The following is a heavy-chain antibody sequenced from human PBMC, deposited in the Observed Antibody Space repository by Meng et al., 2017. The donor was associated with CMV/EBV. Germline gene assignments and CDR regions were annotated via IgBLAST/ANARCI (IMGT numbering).Heavy chain of an antibody. Sequence: SYWIGWVRQMPGKGLEWMGIIYPGDSHTRYSPPFQGQVPISADKSISTAYLQWSSLKASDTAMYYCASLEGIYCGGDCYSSGAFDIWGQGTMVTVSS. V-gene: IGHV5-51*01. CDR1: SYW. D-gene: IGHD2-21*01. CDR3: ASLEGIYCGGDCYSSGAFDI. CDR2: IYPGDSHT. J-gene: IGHJ3*02.